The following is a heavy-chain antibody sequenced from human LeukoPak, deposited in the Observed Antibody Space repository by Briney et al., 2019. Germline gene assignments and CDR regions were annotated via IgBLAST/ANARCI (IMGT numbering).Heavy chain of an antibody. D-gene: IGHD6-19*01. Sequence: TGGSLRLSCAASGFTVGHHYMHWVRQSPGQGLVWVSYVNTDGTTTTYADSVKGRFTISRDNAKNSLYLQMNSLRAEDTAVYYCARDTVAGTLNVFDYWGQGTLVTVSS. CDR3: ARDTVAGTLNVFDY. J-gene: IGHJ4*02. CDR2: VNTDGTTT. CDR1: GFTVGHHY. V-gene: IGHV3-74*03.